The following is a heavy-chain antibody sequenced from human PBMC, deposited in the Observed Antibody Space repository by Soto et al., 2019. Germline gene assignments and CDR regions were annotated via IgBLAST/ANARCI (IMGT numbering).Heavy chain of an antibody. CDR1: GGSFSGYY. Sequence: QVQLQQWGAGLLKPSETLSLTCAVYGGSFSGYYWSWIRQPPGKGLWWIGEINHSGSTNYNPSLKSRVTISVDTSKNQFSLKLSSVTAADTAVYYCARGGKDIVVVPAASNLGYYYYYMDVWGKGTTVTVSS. CDR3: ARGGKDIVVVPAASNLGYYYYYMDV. D-gene: IGHD2-2*01. J-gene: IGHJ6*03. CDR2: INHSGST. V-gene: IGHV4-34*01.